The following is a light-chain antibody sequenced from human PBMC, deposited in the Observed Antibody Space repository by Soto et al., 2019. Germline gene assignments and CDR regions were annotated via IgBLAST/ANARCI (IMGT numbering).Light chain of an antibody. CDR1: RIGSKS. CDR3: QVWVSRDDHRV. Sequence: SYELTQPPSVSVAPGQTARITCGGNRIGSKSVHWFQQKPGQAPVLVVHDDSDRPSGIPERFSGSNSGGTATLTISRVEAGDEADYYCQVWVSRDDHRVFGGGTKLTVL. CDR2: DDS. V-gene: IGLV3-21*02. J-gene: IGLJ2*01.